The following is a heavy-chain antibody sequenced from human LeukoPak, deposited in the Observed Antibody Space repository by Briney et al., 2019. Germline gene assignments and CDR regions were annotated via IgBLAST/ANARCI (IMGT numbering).Heavy chain of an antibody. J-gene: IGHJ4*02. CDR1: GGSISSSSYY. CDR2: IYYSGST. V-gene: IGHV4-39*01. Sequence: PSETLSLTCTVSGGSISSSSYYWGWIRQPPGKGLEWIGSIYYSGSTYYNPSLKSRVTISVDTSKNRFSLKLSSVTAADTAVYYCARSSGSRYYIDYWGQGTLVTVSP. D-gene: IGHD1-26*01. CDR3: ARSSGSRYYIDY.